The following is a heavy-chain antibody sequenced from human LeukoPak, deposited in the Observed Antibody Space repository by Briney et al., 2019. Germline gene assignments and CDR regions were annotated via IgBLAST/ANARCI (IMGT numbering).Heavy chain of an antibody. V-gene: IGHV3-21*01. J-gene: IGHJ5*02. D-gene: IGHD3-3*01. CDR3: ARIFGADDFWSGFPKDNWFDP. Sequence: GGSLRLSCAASGLTFSSYSMNWVRQAPGKGLEWVSSISSSSSYIYYADSVKGRFTISRDNAKNSLYLQMNSLRAEDTAVYYCARIFGADDFWSGFPKDNWFDPWGQGTLVTVSS. CDR1: GLTFSSYS. CDR2: ISSSSSYI.